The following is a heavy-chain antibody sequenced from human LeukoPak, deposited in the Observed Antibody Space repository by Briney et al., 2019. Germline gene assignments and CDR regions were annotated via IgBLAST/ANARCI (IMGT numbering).Heavy chain of an antibody. J-gene: IGHJ4*02. D-gene: IGHD5-18*01. V-gene: IGHV3-9*01. Sequence: GGSLRLSCAASGFTFSSYWMHWVRQAPGKGLEWVSGISWNSGSIGYADSVKGRFTISRDNAKNSLYLQMNSLRAEDTALYYCAKGMGDYSYGSLFDYWGQGTLVTVSS. CDR2: ISWNSGSI. CDR1: GFTFSSYW. CDR3: AKGMGDYSYGSLFDY.